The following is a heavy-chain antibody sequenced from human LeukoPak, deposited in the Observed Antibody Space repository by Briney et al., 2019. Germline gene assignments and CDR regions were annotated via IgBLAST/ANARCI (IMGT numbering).Heavy chain of an antibody. J-gene: IGHJ4*02. Sequence: PGGSLRLSCAASGFTFSSYAMSWVRQAPGKGLEWVSGISGSGGSTYYADSVKGRFTISRDNSKNTLYLQMNSLRAEDTAVYYCAKAPLSGSYFPYYFDYWGQGTLVTVSS. CDR1: GFTFSSYA. CDR3: AKAPLSGSYFPYYFDY. D-gene: IGHD1-26*01. V-gene: IGHV3-23*01. CDR2: ISGSGGST.